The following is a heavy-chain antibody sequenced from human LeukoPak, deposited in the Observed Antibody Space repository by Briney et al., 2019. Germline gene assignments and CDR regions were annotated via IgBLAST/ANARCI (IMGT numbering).Heavy chain of an antibody. CDR1: GGSISSGGYY. CDR2: IYYSGST. Sequence: SETLSLTCTVSGGSISSGGYYWSWIRQHPGKGLEWIGYIYYSGSTYYNPSLKSRVTISVDTSKNQFSLKLSSVTAADTAVYYCAGDGGFYGDYLRVWGQGTLVTVSS. J-gene: IGHJ4*02. CDR3: AGDGGFYGDYLRV. D-gene: IGHD4-17*01. V-gene: IGHV4-31*03.